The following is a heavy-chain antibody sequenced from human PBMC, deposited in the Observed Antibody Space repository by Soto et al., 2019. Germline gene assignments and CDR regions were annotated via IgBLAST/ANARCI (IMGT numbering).Heavy chain of an antibody. CDR3: VRDWTHYDSSGPGDY. J-gene: IGHJ4*02. V-gene: IGHV1-3*01. D-gene: IGHD3-22*01. CDR2: INAGNGDT. CDR1: VDTFTTYP. Sequence: ASVTASCRCSVDTFTTYPMHCVRQAPGQGLEWMGWINAGNGDTKYSQKFQGRVTITRDTSAITAYMELSNLRSEDTAVYYCVRDWTHYDSSGPGDYRGQGTLVTVSS.